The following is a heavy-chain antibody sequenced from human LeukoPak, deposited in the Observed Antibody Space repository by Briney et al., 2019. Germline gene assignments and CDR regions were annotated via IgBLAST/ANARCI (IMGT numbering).Heavy chain of an antibody. Sequence: GGSLRLSCAASGFSFDDYAMHWVRQAPGKGLEWVSGISWNSGSIGYADFVKGRFIISRDNAKNSLYLQMKSLRAEDMALYYCVKDRGSSWYGDAFDIWGQGTMVTVSS. CDR1: GFSFDDYA. CDR2: ISWNSGSI. J-gene: IGHJ3*02. D-gene: IGHD6-13*01. CDR3: VKDRGSSWYGDAFDI. V-gene: IGHV3-9*03.